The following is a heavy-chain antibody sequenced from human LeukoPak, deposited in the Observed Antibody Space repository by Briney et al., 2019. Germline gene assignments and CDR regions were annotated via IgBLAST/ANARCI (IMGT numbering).Heavy chain of an antibody. J-gene: IGHJ6*02. CDR1: GGTFSSYA. CDR2: IIPIFGTA. CDR3: ARGRGYSYGYYYYYYGMDV. D-gene: IGHD5-18*01. Sequence: SVKVSCKASGGTFSSYAISWVRQAPGQGLEWMGGIIPIFGTANYAQKFQGRVTITADESTSTAYMELSSLRSEDTAVYYCARGRGYSYGYYYYYYGMDVWGQGTTVAVSS. V-gene: IGHV1-69*13.